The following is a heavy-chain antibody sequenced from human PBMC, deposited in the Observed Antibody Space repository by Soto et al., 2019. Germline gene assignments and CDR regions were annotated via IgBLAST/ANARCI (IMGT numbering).Heavy chain of an antibody. CDR2: ISAIGEMP. V-gene: IGHV3-9*01. J-gene: IGHJ4*02. Sequence: GGSLRLSCAASGFAFNGDAMHWVRQAPGKGLECVSGISAIGEMPRYADSAKGRFTISSDNGKNSLFLQMTSLRTEDPALCYSVQDWLSECYGRFENCGQGALVTVSS. D-gene: IGHD2-21*01. CDR1: GFAFNGDA. CDR3: VQDWLSECYGRFEN.